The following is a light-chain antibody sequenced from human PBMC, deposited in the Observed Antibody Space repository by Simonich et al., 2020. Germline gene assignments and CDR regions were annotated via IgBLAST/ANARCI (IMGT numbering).Light chain of an antibody. CDR2: AAS. J-gene: IGKJ1*01. CDR3: QKYNSAPWT. Sequence: DIQMTQSPSSLSASVGDRVTITCRASQGISNYLAWYQQKPGKVHKLLIYAASTLLTGVPSRFSGSGSGTDFTLTISSLQPEDVATYYCQKYNSAPWTFGQGTKVEIK. V-gene: IGKV1-27*01. CDR1: QGISNY.